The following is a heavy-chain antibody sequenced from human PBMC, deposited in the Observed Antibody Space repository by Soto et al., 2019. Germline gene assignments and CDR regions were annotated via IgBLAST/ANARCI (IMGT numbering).Heavy chain of an antibody. J-gene: IGHJ4*02. CDR3: AAGGGLPRYY. D-gene: IGHD5-12*01. Sequence: QLQLQESGSGLVKPSQTLSLTCAVSGGSISSGGYSWSWIRQPPGKGLEWIGYIYHSGSTYYNPSPKRRVTISVDRPNNQFSRKRSSVTAADTAVYSCAAGGGLPRYYWGQGTLVTVSS. V-gene: IGHV4-30-2*01. CDR1: GGSISSGGYS. CDR2: IYHSGST.